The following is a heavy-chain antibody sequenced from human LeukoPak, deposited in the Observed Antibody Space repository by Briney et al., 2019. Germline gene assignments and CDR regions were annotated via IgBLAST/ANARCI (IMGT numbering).Heavy chain of an antibody. CDR3: AKIQGYFDY. CDR1: GFTFSSYG. J-gene: IGHJ4*02. V-gene: IGHV3-23*01. Sequence: GGSLRLSCAAPGFTFSSYGMSWVRQAPGKGPQWVSAITGSGGTTYYADSVRGRFTISRDNSKNTLYLQMNSLRAEDTAVYYCAKIQGYFDYWGQGNLVTVSS. CDR2: ITGSGGTT.